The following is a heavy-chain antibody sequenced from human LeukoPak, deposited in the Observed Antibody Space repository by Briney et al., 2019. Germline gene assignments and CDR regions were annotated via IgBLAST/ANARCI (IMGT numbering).Heavy chain of an antibody. D-gene: IGHD6-13*01. CDR3: TRDTPGIAASVSGG. CDR1: GFTFSSYS. CDR2: ISSSSSTK. Sequence: GGSLRLSCAASGFTFSSYSMNWVRQAPGKGLEWVSYISSSSSTKYYADSVKGRFTVSRDNSKNTLYLQMSSLRVEDTAVYYCTRDTPGIAASVSGGWGQGTLVTVSS. J-gene: IGHJ4*02. V-gene: IGHV3-48*01.